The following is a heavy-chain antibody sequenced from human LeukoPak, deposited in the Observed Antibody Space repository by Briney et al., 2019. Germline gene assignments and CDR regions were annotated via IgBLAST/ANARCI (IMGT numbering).Heavy chain of an antibody. J-gene: IGHJ4*02. V-gene: IGHV1-69*01. CDR3: AREWAGYGSGSYHYY. CDR2: IIPLLGTA. Sequence: ASVKVSCKASGGTFSSHAISWVRQAPGQGLEWMGGIIPLLGTANYAQKFLGRVIITADESTSTTHMYLSSLKSEDTAVYYCAREWAGYGSGSYHYYWGQGTLVTVSS. D-gene: IGHD3-10*01. CDR1: GGTFSSHA.